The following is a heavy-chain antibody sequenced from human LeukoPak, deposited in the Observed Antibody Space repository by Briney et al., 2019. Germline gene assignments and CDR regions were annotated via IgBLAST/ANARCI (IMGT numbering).Heavy chain of an antibody. V-gene: IGHV4-39*01. CDR2: IYDSGST. D-gene: IGHD3-22*01. J-gene: IGHJ4*02. CDR1: GASISSSSYY. CDR3: ARQIRRYYYSSSYFDY. Sequence: SETLSLTCTVSGASISSSSYYWGCIRQPPGKGLEWIGSIYDSGSTYNNPSLKSRVTISVDTSKNQFSLKLSSVTAAETAVYYCARQIRRYYYSSSYFDYWGQGTLVSVSS.